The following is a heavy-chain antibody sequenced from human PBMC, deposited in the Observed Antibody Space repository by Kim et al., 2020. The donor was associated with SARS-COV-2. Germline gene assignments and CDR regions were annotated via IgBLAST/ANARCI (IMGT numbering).Heavy chain of an antibody. Sequence: GESLKISCKGSGYSFTSYWIGWVRQMPGKGLEWMGIIYPSDSDTRYSPSFQGQVTISADKSISTAYLQWSSLKASDTAMYYCARPRRPHSSSWYYFDYWGQGTLVTVSS. J-gene: IGHJ4*02. CDR3: ARPRRPHSSSWYYFDY. V-gene: IGHV5-51*01. CDR2: IYPSDSDT. D-gene: IGHD6-13*01. CDR1: GYSFTSYW.